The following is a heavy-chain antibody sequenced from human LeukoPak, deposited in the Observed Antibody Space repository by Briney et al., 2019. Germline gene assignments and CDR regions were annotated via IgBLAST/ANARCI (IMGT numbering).Heavy chain of an antibody. J-gene: IGHJ4*02. Sequence: SVKVSCKASGVTFSSYAISWGRQAPGQGLEWMGRIIPIFGIANYAQKFQGRGTITAAKSPSTAYMELSSLRSEDTAVYYCARDLKTIFGVVIPYFDYWGQGTLVTVSS. CDR1: GVTFSSYA. D-gene: IGHD3-3*01. CDR2: IIPIFGIA. V-gene: IGHV1-69*04. CDR3: ARDLKTIFGVVIPYFDY.